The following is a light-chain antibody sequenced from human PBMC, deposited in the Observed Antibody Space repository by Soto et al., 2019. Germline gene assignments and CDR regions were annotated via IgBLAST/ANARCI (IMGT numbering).Light chain of an antibody. CDR2: DVS. CDR1: SSDVGGYNY. V-gene: IGLV2-14*01. CDR3: SSYTSSSTLV. Sequence: QSALTQPASVSGSPGQSTTISCTGTSSDVGGYNYVSWYQQYPGKAPKLMIYDVSNRPSGVSNRFSGSKSGNTASLTISGLQAEDEADYYCSSYTSSSTLVFGGGTKLTVL. J-gene: IGLJ2*01.